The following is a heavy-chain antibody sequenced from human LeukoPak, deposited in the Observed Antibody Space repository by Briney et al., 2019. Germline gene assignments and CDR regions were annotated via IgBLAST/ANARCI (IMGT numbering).Heavy chain of an antibody. CDR1: GGTFSSYA. D-gene: IGHD5-12*01. V-gene: IGHV1-69*13. Sequence: SVKVSCKASGGTFSSYAISWVRQAPGQGLEWMGGIIPIFGTANYAQKFQGRVTITADESTSTAYMELSSLRSEDTAVYYCARTWIHKNWFDPWGQGTPVTVSS. J-gene: IGHJ5*02. CDR3: ARTWIHKNWFDP. CDR2: IIPIFGTA.